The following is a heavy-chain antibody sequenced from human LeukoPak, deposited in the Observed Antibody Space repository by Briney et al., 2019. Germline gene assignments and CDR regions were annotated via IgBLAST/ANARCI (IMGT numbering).Heavy chain of an antibody. V-gene: IGHV4-39*01. CDR2: IYYSGST. J-gene: IGHJ6*03. D-gene: IGHD3-10*01. CDR1: GGSISSSSYY. Sequence: SETLSLTCTISGGSISSSSYYWGWIRQPPGKGLEWIGSIYYSGSTYYNPSLKSRVTISVDTSKNQFSLKLSSVTAADTAVYYCARNAGVRGVIGYYYYYMDVWGKGTTVTISS. CDR3: ARNAGVRGVIGYYYYYMDV.